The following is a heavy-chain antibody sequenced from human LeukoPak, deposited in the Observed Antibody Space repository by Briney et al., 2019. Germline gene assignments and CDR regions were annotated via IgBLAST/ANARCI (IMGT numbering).Heavy chain of an antibody. Sequence: GGSLRLSCAASGFTFSRNSMNWVHQAPGKGLEWVSSISSSSSYIYYADSVEGRFTISRDNAKNSLYLQMNSLRAEDTAVYYCARGRGYSGYDTDYWGQGTLVTVSS. CDR1: GFTFSRNS. CDR3: ARGRGYSGYDTDY. CDR2: ISSSSSYI. J-gene: IGHJ4*02. V-gene: IGHV3-21*01. D-gene: IGHD5-12*01.